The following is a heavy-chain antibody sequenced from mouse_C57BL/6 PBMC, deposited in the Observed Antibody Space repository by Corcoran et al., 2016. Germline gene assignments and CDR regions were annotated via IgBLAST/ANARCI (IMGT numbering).Heavy chain of an antibody. CDR2: INTYSGVP. J-gene: IGHJ2*01. D-gene: IGHD1-1*01. CDR1: GYTFTTYG. CDR3: ARSVLRAFFDY. V-gene: IGHV9-3*01. Sequence: QIQLVQSGPELKKPGETVKISCKASGYTFTTYGMSWVKQAPGKGLKWMGWINTYSGVPTYADDFKGRFAFSLETSASTAYLQINNLKNEDTATYCCARSVLRAFFDYWGQGTTLTVSS.